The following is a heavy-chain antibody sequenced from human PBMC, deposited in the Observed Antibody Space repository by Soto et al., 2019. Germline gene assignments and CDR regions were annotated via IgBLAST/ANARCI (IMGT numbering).Heavy chain of an antibody. V-gene: IGHV3-33*01. Sequence: GGSLRLSCAASGFTFSSYGIHWVRQAPGKGLEWVAVIWYDGSNKYYADSVKGRFTISRDNSKNTLYLQMNSLRAEDTAVYYCARYIATAALDYWGQGPQVTVSS. CDR1: GFTFSSYG. D-gene: IGHD6-13*01. J-gene: IGHJ4*02. CDR2: IWYDGSNK. CDR3: ARYIATAALDY.